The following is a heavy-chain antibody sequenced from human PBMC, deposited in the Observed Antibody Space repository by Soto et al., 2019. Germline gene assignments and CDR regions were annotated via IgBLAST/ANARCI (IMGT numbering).Heavy chain of an antibody. CDR3: ARDLGYDFWRGYFLGYFCVDH. CDR2: ISSSSSTI. Sequence: GGSLRLSCASSGFTFSSYSMNWVRQAPGKGLEWVSYISSSSSTIYYADSVKGRFTISRDNAKNSLYLQMNSLRDEDTAVYYCARDLGYDFWRGYFLGYFCVDHGVQGTLFTVPS. J-gene: IGHJ4*02. CDR1: GFTFSSYS. V-gene: IGHV3-48*02. D-gene: IGHD3-3*01.